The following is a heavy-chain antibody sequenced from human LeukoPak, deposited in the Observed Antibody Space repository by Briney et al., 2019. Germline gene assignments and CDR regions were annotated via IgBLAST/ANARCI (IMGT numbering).Heavy chain of an antibody. Sequence: GASVKVSCKASGYTLTGYYLHWVRQAPGQGLEWMGWINLNNGAANYAQKFQGTVTMTRDTSIATAYMELSRLRSDDTAFYYCARDPVGRWSPDLDYWGQGTLVTVSS. CDR1: GYTLTGYY. D-gene: IGHD1-26*01. CDR3: ARDPVGRWSPDLDY. V-gene: IGHV1-2*02. CDR2: INLNNGAA. J-gene: IGHJ4*02.